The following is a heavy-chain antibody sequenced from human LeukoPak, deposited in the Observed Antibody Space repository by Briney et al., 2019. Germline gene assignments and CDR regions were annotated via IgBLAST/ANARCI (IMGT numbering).Heavy chain of an antibody. V-gene: IGHV3-21*01. CDR1: GFTFSSYS. CDR2: ISSRSSYL. Sequence: GGFLRLSCAASGFTFSSYSMNWVRQAPGKGLEWVSSISSRSSYLYYADSVKGRFTISRDNAKNSLYLQMNSLRAEDTAMYYCARVSSVQVVGSVNWGQGTLVTVSS. D-gene: IGHD3-22*01. CDR3: ARVSSVQVVGSVN. J-gene: IGHJ4*02.